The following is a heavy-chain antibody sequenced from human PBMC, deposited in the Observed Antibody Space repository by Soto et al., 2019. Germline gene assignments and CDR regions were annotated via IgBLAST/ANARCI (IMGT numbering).Heavy chain of an antibody. Sequence: SETLSLTCAVSGYSISSGNYWAWIRQPPGRGLEWIGSLYHIGSTHYNTSPKSRVTISVDTSKNHFSLELSSVTAADTAIYYCRSSTSCYDESCVDVWGQGTMVTVS. D-gene: IGHD2-2*01. CDR3: RSSTSCYDESCVDV. CDR2: LYHIGST. J-gene: IGHJ6*02. V-gene: IGHV4-38-2*01. CDR1: GYSISSGNY.